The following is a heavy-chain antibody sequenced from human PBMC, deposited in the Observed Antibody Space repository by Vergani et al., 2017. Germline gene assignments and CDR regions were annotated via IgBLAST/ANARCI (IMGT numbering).Heavy chain of an antibody. CDR1: GFTFSSYS. D-gene: IGHD3-22*01. CDR3: ARVTYYYDSSGYRPDGRAFDI. Sequence: EVQLVESGGGLVQPGGSLRLSCAASGFTFSSYSMNWVRQAPGKGLEWVSYISSSSSTIYYADSVKGRFTISRDNAKNSLYLQMNSLRAEDTAVYYCARVTYYYDSSGYRPDGRAFDIWGQGTMVTVSS. J-gene: IGHJ3*02. V-gene: IGHV3-48*01. CDR2: ISSSSSTI.